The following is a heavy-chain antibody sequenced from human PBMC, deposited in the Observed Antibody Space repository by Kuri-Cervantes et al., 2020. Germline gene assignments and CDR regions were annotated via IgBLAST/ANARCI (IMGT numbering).Heavy chain of an antibody. CDR2: IYPGDSDS. J-gene: IGHJ4*02. Sequence: GESLKISCKGSGYSFSTYWIAWVRQMPGKGLELIGIIYPGDSDSRYSPSFQGQVTISADKSISTAYLQWSSLKASDTAMYYCARSYAVDTAGSGYFDYWGQGTLVTVSS. V-gene: IGHV5-51*01. CDR1: GYSFSTYW. D-gene: IGHD5-18*01. CDR3: ARSYAVDTAGSGYFDY.